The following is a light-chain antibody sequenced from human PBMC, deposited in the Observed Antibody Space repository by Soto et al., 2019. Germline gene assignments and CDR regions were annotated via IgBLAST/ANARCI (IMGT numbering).Light chain of an antibody. Sequence: DIVFTQSPGTLSLSPGARATLSCRASQSVSNNYLAWYQQKTGQAPRILIHGESSRPTGIPDGFSGSGSGTDFNLTISRLEPEDFAVYYCQQRSNWPPSCGQGTRLEIK. J-gene: IGKJ5*01. V-gene: IGKV3D-20*02. CDR3: QQRSNWPPS. CDR2: GES. CDR1: QSVSNNY.